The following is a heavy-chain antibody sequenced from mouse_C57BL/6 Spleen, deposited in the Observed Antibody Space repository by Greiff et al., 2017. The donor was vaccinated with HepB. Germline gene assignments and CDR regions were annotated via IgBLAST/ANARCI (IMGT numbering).Heavy chain of an antibody. D-gene: IGHD4-1*01. CDR3: TPNWLSDY. CDR2: IDPETGGT. J-gene: IGHJ2*01. V-gene: IGHV1-15*01. Sequence: QVHVKQSGAELVRPGASVTLSCKASGYTFTDYEMHWVKQTPVHGLEWIGAIDPETGGTAYNQKFKGKAILTADKSSSTAYMELRSLTSEDSAVYYCTPNWLSDYWGQGTTLTVSS. CDR1: GYTFTDYE.